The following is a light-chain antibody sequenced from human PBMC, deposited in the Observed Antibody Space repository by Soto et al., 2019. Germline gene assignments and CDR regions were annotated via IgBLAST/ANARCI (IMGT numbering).Light chain of an antibody. CDR2: EGS. Sequence: QSALTQPASVSGSPGQSITLSCTRASSGVENYNLVSWYQHHPGKAPKLIIYEGSHRPSGVSDRFSGSKSGNTASLTISGLQAEDEADYYFSSYAGGVVFGGGTKVTVL. V-gene: IGLV2-23*01. CDR3: SSYAGGVV. CDR1: SSGVENYNL. J-gene: IGLJ3*02.